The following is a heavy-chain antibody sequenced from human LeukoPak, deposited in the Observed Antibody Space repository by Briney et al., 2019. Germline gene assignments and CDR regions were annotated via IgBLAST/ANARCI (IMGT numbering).Heavy chain of an antibody. D-gene: IGHD6-19*01. CDR3: ARGLGVAGRVDY. CDR1: GYTFTSYG. CDR2: ISAYNGNT. V-gene: IGHV1-18*01. Sequence: ASVKVSCKASGYTFTSYGISWVRQAPGQGLEWMGWISAYNGNTNYAQKFQGRVTMTRNTSISTAYMELSSLRSEDTAVYYCARGLGVAGRVDYWGQGTLVTVSS. J-gene: IGHJ4*02.